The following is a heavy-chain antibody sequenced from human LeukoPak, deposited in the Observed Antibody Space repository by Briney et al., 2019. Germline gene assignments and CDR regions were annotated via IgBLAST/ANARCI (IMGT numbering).Heavy chain of an antibody. J-gene: IGHJ5*02. Sequence: SETLSLTCTVSGGSISSYYWSWIRQPAGKGLEWIGRIYTSGSTNYNPSLKSRVTMSVDTSKNQFSLKLSSVTAADTAVYYCAGVLVGYGGNWFDPWGQGTLVTVSS. CDR3: AGVLVGYGGNWFDP. V-gene: IGHV4-4*07. CDR2: IYTSGST. CDR1: GGSISSYY. D-gene: IGHD3-10*01.